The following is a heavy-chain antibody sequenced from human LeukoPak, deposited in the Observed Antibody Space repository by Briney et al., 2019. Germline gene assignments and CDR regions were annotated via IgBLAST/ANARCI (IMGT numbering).Heavy chain of an antibody. J-gene: IGHJ4*02. D-gene: IGHD3-22*01. CDR2: INVFGDA. Sequence: GGSLRLSCAASGFSFSNYDMHWVRQVSGNGLEWVSAINVFGDAFYIDSVKCRFTISRENAEKSVYLQMNDLTAGDTAVYYCTRANFYDSRGYHYYFDYWGQGIQVTVSS. CDR3: TRANFYDSRGYHYYFDY. CDR1: GFSFSNYD. V-gene: IGHV3-13*01.